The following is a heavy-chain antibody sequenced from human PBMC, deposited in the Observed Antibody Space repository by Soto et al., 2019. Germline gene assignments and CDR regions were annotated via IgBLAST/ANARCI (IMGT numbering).Heavy chain of an antibody. D-gene: IGHD3-22*01. V-gene: IGHV3-23*01. J-gene: IGHJ4*02. CDR3: AKGDFLYYYDSSGYYPLDY. Sequence: GGSLRLSCAASGFTFSSYAMSWVRQAPGKGLEWVSAISGSGGSTYYADSVKGRFTISRDNSKNTLYLQMNSLRAEDTAVYYCAKGDFLYYYDSSGYYPLDYWGQGTLVTVSS. CDR1: GFTFSSYA. CDR2: ISGSGGST.